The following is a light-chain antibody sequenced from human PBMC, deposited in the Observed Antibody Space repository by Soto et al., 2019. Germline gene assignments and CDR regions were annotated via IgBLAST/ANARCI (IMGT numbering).Light chain of an antibody. Sequence: DIQMTQSPSTLSASVGDRVTITCRPIQNIFRGLAWYQQKPGKAPKLLIYDASTLQGGVPSRFGGSVSGTEFTLTITSLQPDDFATYYCQQYHSYSPHTFGQGTNLESK. CDR3: QQYHSYSPHT. CDR1: QNIFRG. CDR2: DAS. J-gene: IGKJ2*01. V-gene: IGKV1-5*01.